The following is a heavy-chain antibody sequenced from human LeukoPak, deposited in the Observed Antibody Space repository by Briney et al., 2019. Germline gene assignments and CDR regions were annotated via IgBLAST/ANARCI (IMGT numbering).Heavy chain of an antibody. Sequence: ASVKVSCKASGYTFTSYGISWVRQAPGQGLEWMGWISAYNGNTNYAQKLQGRVTMTTDTSTSTACMELRSLRSDDTAVYYCARDVIAYCGGDCYGDYWAREPWSPSPQ. V-gene: IGHV1-18*01. CDR1: GYTFTSYG. CDR3: ARDVIAYCGGDCYGDY. CDR2: ISAYNGNT. D-gene: IGHD2-21*02. J-gene: IGHJ4*02.